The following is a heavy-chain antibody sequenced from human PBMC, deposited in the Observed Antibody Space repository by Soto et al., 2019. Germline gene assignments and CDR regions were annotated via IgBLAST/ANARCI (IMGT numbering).Heavy chain of an antibody. Sequence: ASVRVSCKASGYTFTSYGISSVRQAPGQGLEWMGGISAYNGNTNSAQKPQGRVTMPTDTSPSTASMEPRSMRSDDTVVYYCARDGVDGAQNAFDMWGQRTTVTVSS. D-gene: IGHD2-15*01. CDR2: ISAYNGNT. V-gene: IGHV1-18*01. CDR3: ARDGVDGAQNAFDM. CDR1: GYTFTSYG. J-gene: IGHJ3*02.